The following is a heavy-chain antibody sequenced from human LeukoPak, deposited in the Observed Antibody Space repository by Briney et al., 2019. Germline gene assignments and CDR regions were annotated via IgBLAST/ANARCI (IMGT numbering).Heavy chain of an antibody. D-gene: IGHD3-10*01. Sequence: GGSLRLSCAASGFTFSSYEMNWVRQAPGKGLEWVSYISSSGSTIYYADSVKGRFTISRDNAKNSLYLQMNSLRAEDTAVYYCAREGKLLWFGELWGFDYWGQGTLVTVSS. CDR3: AREGKLLWFGELWGFDY. V-gene: IGHV3-48*03. CDR2: ISSSGSTI. J-gene: IGHJ4*02. CDR1: GFTFSSYE.